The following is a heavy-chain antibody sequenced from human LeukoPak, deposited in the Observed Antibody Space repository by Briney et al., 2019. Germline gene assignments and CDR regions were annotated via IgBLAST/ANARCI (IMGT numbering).Heavy chain of an antibody. V-gene: IGHV3-30*03. J-gene: IGHJ1*01. Sequence: PGRSLRLSCAVSGFTFSRYGMYWVRQAPGKGLEWVAVISFDGSNKFYGDSVKGRFAISRDNAKNTLYLQMNSLRAEDTAVYYCARVLSADSPGFQHWGQGTLVTVSS. CDR1: GFTFSRYG. D-gene: IGHD3-22*01. CDR2: ISFDGSNK. CDR3: ARVLSADSPGFQH.